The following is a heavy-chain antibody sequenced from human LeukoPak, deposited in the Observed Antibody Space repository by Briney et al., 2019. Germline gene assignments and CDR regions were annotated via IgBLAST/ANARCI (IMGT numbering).Heavy chain of an antibody. CDR2: IYYSGST. D-gene: IGHD3/OR15-3a*01. Sequence: SETLSLTCTVSGGSISSSSYYWGWIRQPPGKGLEWIGNIYYSGSTYSNPSLKSRVTISVDTSKNQFSLQLNSVPPEDTAVYYCARGGLISLANTPLGAFDIWAQGTMVSVSS. V-gene: IGHV4-39*07. CDR3: ARGGLISLANTPLGAFDI. J-gene: IGHJ3*02. CDR1: GGSISSSSYY.